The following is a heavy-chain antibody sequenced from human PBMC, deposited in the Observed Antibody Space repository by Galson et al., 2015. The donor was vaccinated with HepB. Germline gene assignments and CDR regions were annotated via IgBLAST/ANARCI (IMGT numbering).Heavy chain of an antibody. CDR3: ARHPPYVDIVATLVGYFDY. V-gene: IGHV3-7*03. CDR1: GFTFSSYW. CDR2: IKQDGSEK. J-gene: IGHJ4*02. D-gene: IGHD5-12*01. Sequence: SLRLSCAASGFTFSSYWMSWVRQAPGKGLEWVANIKQDGSEKYYVDSVKDRFTISRDNAKNSLYLQMNSLRAEDTAVYYCARHPPYVDIVATLVGYFDYWGQGTLVTVSS.